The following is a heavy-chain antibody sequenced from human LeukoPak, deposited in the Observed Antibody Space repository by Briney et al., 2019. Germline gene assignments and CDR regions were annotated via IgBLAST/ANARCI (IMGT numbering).Heavy chain of an antibody. CDR1: GYRIITYG. J-gene: IGHJ3*02. D-gene: IGHD2-2*01. V-gene: IGHV1-18*04. CDR2: ISGDNGNR. CDR3: ARDPRYCSSTSCHNDAFDI. Sequence: PWASVTVSCQASGYRIITYGISWVRQAPGQGLEWMGWISGDNGNRNYAQKLQGRVTMTTDTSTGTAYMELRSLRSDDTAVYYCARDPRYCSSTSCHNDAFDIWGQGTMVTVPS.